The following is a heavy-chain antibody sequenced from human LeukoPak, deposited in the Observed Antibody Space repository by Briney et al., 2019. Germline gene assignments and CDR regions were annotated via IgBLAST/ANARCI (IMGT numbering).Heavy chain of an antibody. Sequence: SETLSLTYAVYDGSFSGYYWTWIRQPPGKGLEWIGEIIDTGSTKYNSSLKSRVTISVDTSKNQFSLRLTSVTVADAAVYYCARHPRRFGELLYFQDWGQGTLVAVSS. J-gene: IGHJ1*01. CDR1: DGSFSGYY. CDR2: IIDTGST. CDR3: ARHPRRFGELLYFQD. D-gene: IGHD3-10*01. V-gene: IGHV4-34*12.